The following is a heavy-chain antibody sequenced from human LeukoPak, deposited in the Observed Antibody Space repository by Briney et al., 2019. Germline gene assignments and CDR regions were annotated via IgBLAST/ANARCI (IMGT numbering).Heavy chain of an antibody. V-gene: IGHV3-21*01. CDR1: GFTFSSLR. D-gene: IGHD3-10*01. CDR3: ASVDYYGSGNYYNDVDY. Sequence: PGGSLRLSFAAPGFTFSSLRSTWVRQARGRGRGWVLAISSSSSYIYYADSEKGRLTISRDNAKNSLYLQMNSLRAEDTALYYCASVDYYGSGNYYNDVDYWGQGTLVTVSS. J-gene: IGHJ4*02. CDR2: ISSSSSYI.